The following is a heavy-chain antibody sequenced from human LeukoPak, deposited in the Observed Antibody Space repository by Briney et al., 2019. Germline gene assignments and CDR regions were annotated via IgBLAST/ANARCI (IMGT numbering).Heavy chain of an antibody. CDR2: IYTSGST. D-gene: IGHD6-19*01. CDR1: GGSISSYY. Sequence: SETLSLTCTVSGGSISSYYWSWIRQPPGKGLEWIGYIYTSGSTNYNPSLKSRVTISVDTSKNQFSLKLSSVTAADTAVYYCARHRAAVAGTPGAFDIWGQGTMVTVSS. V-gene: IGHV4-4*09. J-gene: IGHJ3*02. CDR3: ARHRAAVAGTPGAFDI.